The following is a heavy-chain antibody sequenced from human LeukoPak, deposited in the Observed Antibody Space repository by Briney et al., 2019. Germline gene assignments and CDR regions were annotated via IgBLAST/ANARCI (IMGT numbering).Heavy chain of an antibody. V-gene: IGHV3-23*01. Sequence: GGSLRLSCAASGFTVSSNYMSWVRQAPGKGLEWVSAISGSGGSTYYADSVKGRFTISRDNSKNTLYLQMNSLRAEDTAVYYCAKDPSWNYAPNWFDPWGQGTLVTVSS. J-gene: IGHJ5*02. D-gene: IGHD1-7*01. CDR1: GFTVSSNY. CDR3: AKDPSWNYAPNWFDP. CDR2: ISGSGGST.